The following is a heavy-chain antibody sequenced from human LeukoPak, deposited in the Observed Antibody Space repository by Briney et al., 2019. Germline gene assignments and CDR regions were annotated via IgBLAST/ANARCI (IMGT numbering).Heavy chain of an antibody. CDR1: GGSISSYY. Sequence: SETLSLTCTVSGGSISSYYWSWIRQPAGKGLEWIGRIYTSGSTNYNPSLKSRVTMSVDTSKNQFSLELSSVTAADTAVYYCARTAWLQSLFDYWGQGTLVTVSS. J-gene: IGHJ4*02. D-gene: IGHD5-24*01. V-gene: IGHV4-4*07. CDR2: IYTSGST. CDR3: ARTAWLQSLFDY.